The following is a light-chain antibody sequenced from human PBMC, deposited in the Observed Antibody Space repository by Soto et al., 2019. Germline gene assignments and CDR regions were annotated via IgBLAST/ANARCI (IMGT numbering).Light chain of an antibody. J-gene: IGKJ4*01. CDR3: HQYETLPLT. CDR2: DAS. V-gene: IGKV3-20*01. Sequence: EVGLTQSPGTLSLSPGERATLFCRDRQWVSSSTYLAWYQQTPGQAPRLRILDASIRATGIPDRFSGSGSGSDFTLTISRLEPEDFAVYYCHQYETLPLTFGGGTKVDI. CDR1: QWVSSSTY.